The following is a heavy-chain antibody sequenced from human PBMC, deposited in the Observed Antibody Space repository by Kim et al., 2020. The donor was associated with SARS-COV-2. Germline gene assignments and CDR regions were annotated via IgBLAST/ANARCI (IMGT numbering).Heavy chain of an antibody. CDR3: ARGLLRRRITMVRGLYQDAFDI. CDR2: INHSGST. CDR1: GGSFSGYY. Sequence: SETLSLTCAVYGGSFSGYYWSWIRQPPGKGLEWIGEINHSGSTNYNPSLKSRVTISVDTSKNQFSLKLSSVTAADTAVYYCARGLLRRRITMVRGLYQDAFDIWGQGTMVTVSS. V-gene: IGHV4-34*01. D-gene: IGHD3-10*01. J-gene: IGHJ3*02.